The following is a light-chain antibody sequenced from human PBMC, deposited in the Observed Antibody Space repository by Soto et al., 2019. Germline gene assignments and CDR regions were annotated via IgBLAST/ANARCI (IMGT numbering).Light chain of an antibody. Sequence: EIVMTQSPATLSVSPGERATLSCRASQSVSSNLAWYQQKPGQAPRLLIYGASTRATGIPARFSGSGSGTEFTLTISSLQSEDFAVYYCQQYSNWLLTFGGGTKVEIK. CDR3: QQYSNWLLT. V-gene: IGKV3-15*01. J-gene: IGKJ4*01. CDR1: QSVSSN. CDR2: GAS.